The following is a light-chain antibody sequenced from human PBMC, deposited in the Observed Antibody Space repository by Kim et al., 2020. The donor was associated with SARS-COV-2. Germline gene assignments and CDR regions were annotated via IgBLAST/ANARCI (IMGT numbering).Light chain of an antibody. J-gene: IGKJ1*01. V-gene: IGKV3-15*01. CDR2: GAS. CDR1: QSVNTY. CDR3: QQYNKWPWT. Sequence: VAPGERATLSCRASQSVNTYLAWYQQQPGQAPRLRIFGASTRATAFPARFSGSGSGTEFTLTISSLQSEDFAVYFCQQYNKWPWTFGQGTKVDIK.